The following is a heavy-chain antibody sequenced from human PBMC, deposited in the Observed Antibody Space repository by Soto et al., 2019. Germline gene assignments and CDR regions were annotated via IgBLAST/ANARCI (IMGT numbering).Heavy chain of an antibody. CDR1: GYTFTGYY. D-gene: IGHD6-13*01. Sequence: ASVKVSCKASGYTFTGYYMHWVRQAPGQGLEWMGLINPNSGSTNYAQKFRGRVTMTRDTSTSTAYMELSSLRSDDTAVYYCARDLAAADYWGQGTLVTVSS. CDR3: ARDLAAADY. J-gene: IGHJ4*02. V-gene: IGHV1-2*02. CDR2: INPNSGST.